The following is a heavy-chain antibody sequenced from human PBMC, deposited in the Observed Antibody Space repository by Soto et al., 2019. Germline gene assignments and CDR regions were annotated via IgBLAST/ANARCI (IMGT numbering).Heavy chain of an antibody. CDR2: INHSGST. V-gene: IGHV4-34*01. Sequence: SETLSLTCAVYGGSFSGYYWSWIRQPPGKGLEWIGEINHSGSTNYNPSLKSRVTISVDTSKNQFSLKLSSVTAADTAVYYCAVGGGFYGYNTRRVFDYWGQGTLVTVPQ. CDR1: GGSFSGYY. J-gene: IGHJ4*02. D-gene: IGHD5-12*01. CDR3: AVGGGFYGYNTRRVFDY.